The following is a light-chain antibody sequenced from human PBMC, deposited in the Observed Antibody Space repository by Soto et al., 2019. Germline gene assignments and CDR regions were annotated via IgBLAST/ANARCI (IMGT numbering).Light chain of an antibody. V-gene: IGKV1-5*03. J-gene: IGKJ1*01. CDR1: QSVSNL. CDR2: KAS. CDR3: QQYNTYWT. Sequence: DICMTQSPWTLSASEGDRGTISSRHSQSVSNLLAYYQQTPGKPPKLLIYKASSFDSRLPSRFSGSGSGTEFPLTISSLQPDDFATYYCQQYNTYWTFGQGTKLDIK.